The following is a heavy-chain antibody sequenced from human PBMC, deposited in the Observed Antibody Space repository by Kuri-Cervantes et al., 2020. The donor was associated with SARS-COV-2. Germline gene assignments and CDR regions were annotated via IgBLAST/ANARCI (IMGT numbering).Heavy chain of an antibody. CDR1: GGTFSSYA. CDR3: PRDTVLYCSSTSCYEQGIVV. D-gene: IGHD2-2*01. J-gene: IGHJ6*02. CDR2: IIPIFGTA. Sequence: SVKVSCKASGGTFSSYAISWVRQAPGQGLEWMGGIIPIFGTANYAQKFQGRVTITADESTSTAYMELSSLRSEDTAVYYCPRDTVLYCSSTSCYEQGIVVWGQGNTVTVSS. V-gene: IGHV1-69*13.